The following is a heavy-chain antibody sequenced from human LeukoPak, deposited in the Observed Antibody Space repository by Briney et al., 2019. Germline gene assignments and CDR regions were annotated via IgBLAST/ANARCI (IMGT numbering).Heavy chain of an antibody. J-gene: IGHJ3*01. CDR3: ARDGGWLQSEAYDV. CDR2: FNSDDSR. Sequence: GGSLRLSCAVSGFSVSSNCMTWVRQAPGKGLEWVSVFNSDDSRHYADSVKGRFSITRDNSKNTLYLQMNNLRVEDTAVYYCARDGGWLQSEAYDVWGQGTMVTVS. D-gene: IGHD5-24*01. CDR1: GFSVSSNC. V-gene: IGHV3-66*01.